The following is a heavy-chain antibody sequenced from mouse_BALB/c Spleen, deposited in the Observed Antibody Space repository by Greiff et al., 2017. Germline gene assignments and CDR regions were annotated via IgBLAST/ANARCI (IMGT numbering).Heavy chain of an antibody. D-gene: IGHD1-1*01. Sequence: EVKLVESGPGLVKPSQSLSLTCSVTGYSITSGYYWNWIRQFPGNKLEWMGYISYDGSNNYNPSLKNRISITRDTSKNQFFLKLNSVTTEDTATYYCARDLVDAMDYWGQGTSVTVSS. CDR1: GYSITSGYY. J-gene: IGHJ4*01. CDR3: ARDLVDAMDY. CDR2: ISYDGSN. V-gene: IGHV3-6*02.